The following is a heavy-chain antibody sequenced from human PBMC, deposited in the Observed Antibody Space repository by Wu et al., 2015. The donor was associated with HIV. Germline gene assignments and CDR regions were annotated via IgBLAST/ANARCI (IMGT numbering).Heavy chain of an antibody. Sequence: VQLVQSGPDVKAPGTSMKVSCRISGFAFINYYISWVQQAPGKGLKWMGFVDPENGQTMYAEKFRRRVTITADRSTDTAYLTVRGLTLDDTAKYFCARGKSCCAGRRFCGPTDCYNWDFAHWGQGTLVIVSS. CDR3: ARGKSCCAGRRFCGPTDCYNWDFAH. D-gene: IGHD5-24*01. CDR1: GFAFINYY. J-gene: IGHJ1*01. CDR2: VDPENGQT. V-gene: IGHV1-69-2*01.